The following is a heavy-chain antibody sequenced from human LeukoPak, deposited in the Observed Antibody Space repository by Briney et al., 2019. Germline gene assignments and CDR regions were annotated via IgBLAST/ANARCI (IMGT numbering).Heavy chain of an antibody. D-gene: IGHD2-8*01. CDR1: GYSISSGHY. CDR2: INHSGST. CDR3: ARGVLGKTGFDY. Sequence: SETLSLTCTVSGYSISSGHYWSWIRQPPGKGLEWIGEINHSGSTNYNPSLKSRVTISVDTSKNQFSLKLSSVTAADTAVYYCARGVLGKTGFDYWGQGTLVTVSS. V-gene: IGHV4-38-2*02. J-gene: IGHJ4*02.